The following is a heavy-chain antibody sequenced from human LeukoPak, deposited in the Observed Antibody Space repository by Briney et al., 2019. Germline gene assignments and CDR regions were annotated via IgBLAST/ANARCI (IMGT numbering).Heavy chain of an antibody. Sequence: TGGSLRLSCAASGFTFSSYWMHWVRQAPGKGLVWVSRINSDGSSTSYADSVKGRFTISKDNAKNTLYLQMNSLRAEDTAVYYCARDPRSADAFDIWGQGTMVTVSS. D-gene: IGHD3-3*01. CDR2: INSDGSST. CDR3: ARDPRSADAFDI. V-gene: IGHV3-74*01. J-gene: IGHJ3*02. CDR1: GFTFSSYW.